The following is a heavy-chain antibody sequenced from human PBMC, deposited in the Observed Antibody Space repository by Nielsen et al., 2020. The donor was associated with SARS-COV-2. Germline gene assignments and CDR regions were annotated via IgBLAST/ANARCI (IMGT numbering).Heavy chain of an antibody. V-gene: IGHV3-30-3*02. Sequence: GESLKISCAASGFTFSSYAMHWVRQAPGKGPEWVAVISYDGSNKYYADSVKGRFTISRDNSKNTLYLQMNSLRAEDTAVYYCAKSSRAASRHIDYWGQGTLVTVSS. CDR3: AKSSRAASRHIDY. CDR2: ISYDGSNK. CDR1: GFTFSSYA. D-gene: IGHD2-2*01. J-gene: IGHJ4*02.